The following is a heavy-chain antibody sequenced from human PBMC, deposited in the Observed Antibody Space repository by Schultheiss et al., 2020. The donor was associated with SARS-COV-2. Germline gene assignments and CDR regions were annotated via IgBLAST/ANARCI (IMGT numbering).Heavy chain of an antibody. D-gene: IGHD3-10*01. CDR2: IYSCGST. J-gene: IGHJ3*02. Sequence: GESLKISCAASGFTVSSNYMSWVRQAPGKGLEWVSVIYSCGSTYYADSVKGRFTISRDNSKNTLYLQMNSLRAEDTAVYYCALPKAGRNAFDIWGQGTMVTVSS. V-gene: IGHV3-66*03. CDR3: ALPKAGRNAFDI. CDR1: GFTVSSNY.